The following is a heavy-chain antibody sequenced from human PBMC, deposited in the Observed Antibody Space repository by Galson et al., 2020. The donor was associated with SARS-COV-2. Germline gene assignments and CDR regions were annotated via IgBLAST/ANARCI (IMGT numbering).Heavy chain of an antibody. CDR3: ARDRAAIDQYNYYYYMDV. Sequence: GGSLRLSCAASGFTFSSFALHWVRQAPGKGLEWVAVISYDGSNKDYADSVKGRFTISRDNSKNTLYLQMSSLRVEDTAVYYCARDRAAIDQYNYYYYMDVWGKGTTVTVSS. D-gene: IGHD2-2*01. V-gene: IGHV3-30-3*01. CDR2: ISYDGSNK. CDR1: GFTFSSFA. J-gene: IGHJ6*03.